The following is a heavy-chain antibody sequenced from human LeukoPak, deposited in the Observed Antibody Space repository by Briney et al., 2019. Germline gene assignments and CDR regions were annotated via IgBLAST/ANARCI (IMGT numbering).Heavy chain of an antibody. CDR1: GGSISSHY. J-gene: IGHJ4*02. D-gene: IGHD2-2*02. CDR2: IYYSGST. Sequence: SETLSLTCTVSGGSISSHYWSWIRQPLGKGLEWIGYIYYSGSTNFNPSLKSRVTISVDTSKNQFSLKLSSVTAADTAVYYCARELAYCSSTSCYTGFDYWGQGTLVTVSS. CDR3: ARELAYCSSTSCYTGFDY. V-gene: IGHV4-59*11.